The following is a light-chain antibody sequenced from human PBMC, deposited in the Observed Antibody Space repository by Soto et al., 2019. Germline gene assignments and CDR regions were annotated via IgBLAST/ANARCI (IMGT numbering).Light chain of an antibody. J-gene: IGKJ2*01. Sequence: EVVMTQSPATLYVSPGERVTLSCRASQAVGYNLAGYQHKPGQAPRLLIYGASTRVPGIPTRFSGSGSGTDITLTTRSLHSEDFAIYYCQQSYTFGQRTKLEIK. V-gene: IGKV3-15*01. CDR1: QAVGYN. CDR3: QQSYT. CDR2: GAS.